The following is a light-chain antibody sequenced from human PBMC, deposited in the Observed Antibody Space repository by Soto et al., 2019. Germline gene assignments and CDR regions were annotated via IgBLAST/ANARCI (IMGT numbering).Light chain of an antibody. Sequence: DIQVTQSPSTLSASVGDRVTITCRASQSISSWVAWYQQKPGKAPKLLIYDASSLESGVPSRFSGSGSGTEFTLTISSLQPDDFATYYCQQYNSYSFGQGTKVDIK. CDR3: QQYNSYS. V-gene: IGKV1-5*01. J-gene: IGKJ1*01. CDR2: DAS. CDR1: QSISSW.